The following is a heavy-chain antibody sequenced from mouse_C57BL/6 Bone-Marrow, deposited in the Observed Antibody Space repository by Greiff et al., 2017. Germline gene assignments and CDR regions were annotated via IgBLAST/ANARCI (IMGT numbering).Heavy chain of an antibody. CDR1: GYTFTDYN. D-gene: IGHD2-1*01. CDR3: ARRDYGNYADRAMDY. J-gene: IGHJ4*01. V-gene: IGHV1-18*01. CDR2: INPNNGGT. Sequence: EVQLQESGPELVKPGASVKIPCKASGYTFTDYNMDWVKQSHGKSLEWIGDINPNNGGTIYNQKFKGKATLTVDKSSSTAYMELRSLTSEDTAVYYCARRDYGNYADRAMDYWGQGTSVTVSS.